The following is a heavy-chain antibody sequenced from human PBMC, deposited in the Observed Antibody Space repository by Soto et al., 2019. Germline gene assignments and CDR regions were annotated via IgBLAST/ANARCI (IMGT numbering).Heavy chain of an antibody. Sequence: SETLSLTCAVSGGSISSGGYSWSWIRQPPGKGLEWIGYIYHSGSTYYNPSLKSRVTISVDRSKNQFSLKLSSVTAADTAVYYCARGSGSYSRQWHFDYWGQGTLVTVSS. D-gene: IGHD3-10*01. CDR2: IYHSGST. CDR1: GGSISSGGYS. J-gene: IGHJ4*02. V-gene: IGHV4-30-2*01. CDR3: ARGSGSYSRQWHFDY.